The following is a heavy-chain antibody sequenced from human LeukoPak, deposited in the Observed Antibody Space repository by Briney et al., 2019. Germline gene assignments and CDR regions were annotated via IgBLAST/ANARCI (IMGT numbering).Heavy chain of an antibody. CDR2: TYYSGNT. CDR1: GGSITNDNYF. CDR3: ARDVGFCSGGSCYPYNWFDP. J-gene: IGHJ5*02. D-gene: IGHD2-15*01. Sequence: SETLSLTCTVSGGSITNDNYFWSWIRQYPGKGLEWIGYTYYSGNTYYNPSLKSRVTMSVDTSKNQFSLKLTSMTAADTAVYHCARDVGFCSGGSCYPYNWFDPWGQGTLVTVSS. V-gene: IGHV4-31*03.